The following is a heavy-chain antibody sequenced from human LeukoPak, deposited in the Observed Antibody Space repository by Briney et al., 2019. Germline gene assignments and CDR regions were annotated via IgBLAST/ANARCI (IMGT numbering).Heavy chain of an antibody. CDR2: IRIKAYGETT. Sequence: PGRSLRLSCAASGFTFSSYAMHWVRQAPGKGLEWVGFIRIKAYGETTEYAASVKGRFTIARDDSKSIAYLQMSSLKTEDTAVYYCTLGGRTFDYWGQGTLVTVSS. CDR3: TLGGRTFDY. CDR1: GFTFSSYA. V-gene: IGHV3-49*04. J-gene: IGHJ4*02.